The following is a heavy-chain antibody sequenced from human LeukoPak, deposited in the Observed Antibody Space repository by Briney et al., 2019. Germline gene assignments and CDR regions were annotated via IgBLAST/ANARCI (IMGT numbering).Heavy chain of an antibody. Sequence: PSETLSLTCTVSGGSISSYYWSWIRQPPGKGLEGIGYIYYSGSTNYNPSLKSRVTISVDTSKNQFSLKLSSVTAADTAVYYCARGPNYYDSRGFDPWGQGTLVTVSS. CDR3: ARGPNYYDSRGFDP. CDR2: IYYSGST. J-gene: IGHJ5*02. V-gene: IGHV4-59*01. CDR1: GGSISSYY. D-gene: IGHD3-22*01.